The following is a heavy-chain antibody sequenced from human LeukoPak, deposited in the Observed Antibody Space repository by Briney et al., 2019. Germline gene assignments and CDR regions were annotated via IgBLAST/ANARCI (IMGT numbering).Heavy chain of an antibody. D-gene: IGHD3-16*02. CDR3: ARHYHQYDAFDI. V-gene: IGHV4-59*08. CDR2: IYYSGST. CDR1: GGSISSYY. Sequence: SETLSLTCTVSGGSISSYYWSWIRQPPGKGLEWIGYIYYSGSTNYNPSLKSRVTISVDTSKNQFSLKLSSVTAADTAVYYCARHYHQYDAFDIWGQGTMVTVSS. J-gene: IGHJ3*02.